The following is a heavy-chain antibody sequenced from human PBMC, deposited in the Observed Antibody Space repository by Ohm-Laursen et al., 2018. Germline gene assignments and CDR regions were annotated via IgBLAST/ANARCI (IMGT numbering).Heavy chain of an antibody. CDR2: IKRKADGETT. J-gene: IGHJ3*02. Sequence: SLRLSCAASGFTFTTYGITWVRQAPGKGLEWVGRIKRKADGETTDYAAPVKDRLTISRDDSKTTLYLQMNSLKTEDTAVYYCATGLPADDAFNIWGQGTMVTVSS. V-gene: IGHV3-15*01. CDR1: GFTFTTYG. CDR3: ATGLPADDAFNI.